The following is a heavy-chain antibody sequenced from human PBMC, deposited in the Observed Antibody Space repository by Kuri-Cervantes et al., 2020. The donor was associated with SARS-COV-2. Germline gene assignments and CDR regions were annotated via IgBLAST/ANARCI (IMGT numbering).Heavy chain of an antibody. D-gene: IGHD6-6*01. CDR2: INAGNGNT. Sequence: ASVKVSCKASGYTFTSYAMHWVRQAPGQRLEWMGWINAGNGNTKYSQKFQGRVTITRDTSASTAYMELSSLRSEDTAVYYCARLGSIAAGRLALDAFDIWGQGTMVTVSS. CDR1: GYTFTSYA. CDR3: ARLGSIAAGRLALDAFDI. J-gene: IGHJ3*02. V-gene: IGHV1-3*01.